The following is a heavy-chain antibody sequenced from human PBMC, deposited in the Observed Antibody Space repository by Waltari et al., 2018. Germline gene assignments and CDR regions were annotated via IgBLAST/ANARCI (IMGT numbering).Heavy chain of an antibody. J-gene: IGHJ3*02. D-gene: IGHD6-13*01. CDR1: GGSLSSSSYY. V-gene: IGHV4-39*01. Sequence: QLQLQESGPGLVKPSETLSLTCTVSGGSLSSSSYYWGWIRKPRGKGMEWIGIIYYRASTYYNPSLKSRVTISVDTSKNQFSLKLSSVTAADTAVYYCARRPLEQLGSMGAFDIWGQGTMVTVSS. CDR2: IYYRAST. CDR3: ARRPLEQLGSMGAFDI.